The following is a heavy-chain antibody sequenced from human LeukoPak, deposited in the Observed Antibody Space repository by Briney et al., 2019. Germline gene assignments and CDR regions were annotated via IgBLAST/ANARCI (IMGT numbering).Heavy chain of an antibody. J-gene: IGHJ1*01. V-gene: IGHV1-69*13. CDR2: IIPIFGTA. D-gene: IGHD2-2*01. Sequence: ASVKVSCKASGGTFSSYAISWVRQAAGRGLEWMGGIIPIFGTANYAQKFQGRVTITADESTSTAYMELSSLRSEDTAVYYCARDGHTGDCSSTSCYYFQHWGQGTLVTVSS. CDR3: ARDGHTGDCSSTSCYYFQH. CDR1: GGTFSSYA.